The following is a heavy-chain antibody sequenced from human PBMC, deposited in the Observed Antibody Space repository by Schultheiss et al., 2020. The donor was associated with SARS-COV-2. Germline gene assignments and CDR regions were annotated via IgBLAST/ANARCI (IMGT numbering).Heavy chain of an antibody. Sequence: GGSLRLSCAASGFTFSSYGMHWVRQAPGKGLEWVAVISYDGSNKYYADSVKGRFTISRDNAKNSVYLQMNSLRAEDTAVYYCAREYGDYVSYFDYWGQGTLVTVSS. CDR3: AREYGDYVSYFDY. CDR2: ISYDGSNK. D-gene: IGHD4-17*01. V-gene: IGHV3-30*03. J-gene: IGHJ4*02. CDR1: GFTFSSYG.